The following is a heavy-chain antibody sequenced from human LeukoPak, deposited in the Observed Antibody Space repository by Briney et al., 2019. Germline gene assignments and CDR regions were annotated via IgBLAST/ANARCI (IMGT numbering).Heavy chain of an antibody. D-gene: IGHD6-19*01. Sequence: GESLKISCKGSGYSFTSYWIGWVRQMPGKGLEWMGIIYPGDSDTRYSPSFQGQVTISADKSISTAYLQWSSLKASDTAMYYCARQRRAVAGRTGADYWGQGTLVTVSS. CDR2: IYPGDSDT. CDR3: ARQRRAVAGRTGADY. CDR1: GYSFTSYW. V-gene: IGHV5-51*01. J-gene: IGHJ4*02.